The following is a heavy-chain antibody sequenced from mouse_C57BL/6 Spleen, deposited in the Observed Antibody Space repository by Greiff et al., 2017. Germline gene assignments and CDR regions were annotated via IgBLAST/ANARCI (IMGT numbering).Heavy chain of an antibody. V-gene: IGHV1-82*01. J-gene: IGHJ2*01. Sequence: VMLVESGPELVKPGASVKISCKASGYAFSSSWMNWVKQRPGKGLEWIGRIYPGDGDTNYNGKFKGKATLTADKSSSTAYMQLSSLTSEDSAVYFCASPHYGSSHFDYWGQGTTLTVSS. CDR1: GYAFSSSW. CDR3: ASPHYGSSHFDY. CDR2: IYPGDGDT. D-gene: IGHD1-1*01.